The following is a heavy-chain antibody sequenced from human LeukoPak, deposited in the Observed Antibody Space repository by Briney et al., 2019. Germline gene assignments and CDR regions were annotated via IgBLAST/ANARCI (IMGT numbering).Heavy chain of an antibody. D-gene: IGHD2-2*01. CDR3: ARIGHDLYQTFDF. Sequence: ASGXTFSSXXXXWVXXXXXXXLEXVXNIKQDGSEKYYVDSVKGRFTISRDNAKSSIYLQMNSLRAEDTAIYYCARIGHDLYQTFDFWGNGNLITVSS. V-gene: IGHV3-7*03. J-gene: IGHJ4*01. CDR1: GXTFSSXX. CDR2: IKQDGSEK.